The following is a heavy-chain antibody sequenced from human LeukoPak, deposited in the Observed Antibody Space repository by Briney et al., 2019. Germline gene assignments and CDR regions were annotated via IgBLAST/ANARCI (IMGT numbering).Heavy chain of an antibody. CDR1: GFTFSSYA. V-gene: IGHV3-30-3*01. CDR2: ISYDGSNK. Sequence: PGRSLRLSCAASGFTFSSYAMHWVRQAPGKGLEWVAVISYDGSNKYYADSVKGRFTISRDNSKNTLYLRMNSLRAEDTAVYYCARDPGIAVAATGYWGQGTLVTVSS. J-gene: IGHJ4*02. D-gene: IGHD6-19*01. CDR3: ARDPGIAVAATGY.